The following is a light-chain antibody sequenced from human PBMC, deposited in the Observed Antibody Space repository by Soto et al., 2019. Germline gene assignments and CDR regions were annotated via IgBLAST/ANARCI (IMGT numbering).Light chain of an antibody. CDR3: SSYTTTTALYV. J-gene: IGLJ1*01. CDR2: EVF. Sequence: QSALTQPASVSGSPGQSITIPCTGTNSDVGGYNYVSWYQHHPGKAPTLMIYEVFNRPSGVSSRFSGSKSGSTASLTISGLQSEDEADYYCSSYTTTTALYVFGTGTKVTVL. V-gene: IGLV2-14*01. CDR1: NSDVGGYNY.